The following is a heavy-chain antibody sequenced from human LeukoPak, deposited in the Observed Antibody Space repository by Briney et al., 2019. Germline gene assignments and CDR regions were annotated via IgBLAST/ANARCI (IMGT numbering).Heavy chain of an antibody. D-gene: IGHD2-8*01. V-gene: IGHV3-21*01. J-gene: IGHJ4*02. Sequence: GGSLRLSCAASGFIFSSYSINWVRQAPGEGLEWVSSISSSSNYIYYADSVKGRFTISRDNAKSSLYLQMNSLRAEDTAVYYCARDNGRNWGQGTLVTVSS. CDR1: GFIFSSYS. CDR2: ISSSSNYI. CDR3: ARDNGRN.